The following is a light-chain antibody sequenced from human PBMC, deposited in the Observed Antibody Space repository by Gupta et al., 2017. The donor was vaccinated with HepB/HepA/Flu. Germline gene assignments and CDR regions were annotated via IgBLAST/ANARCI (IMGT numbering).Light chain of an antibody. CDR1: QNINHW. CDR3: QQFNSYSPWA. J-gene: IGKJ1*01. CDR2: KAS. V-gene: IGKV1-5*03. Sequence: DIQMTQSPSTLSASVGDRVTSTCRASQNINHWLAWYQQKPGKAPKLLIYKASSLESGVPSRFSGSGSGTEFTLTISSLQPDDFATYDCQQFNSYSPWAFGQGTKVEVK.